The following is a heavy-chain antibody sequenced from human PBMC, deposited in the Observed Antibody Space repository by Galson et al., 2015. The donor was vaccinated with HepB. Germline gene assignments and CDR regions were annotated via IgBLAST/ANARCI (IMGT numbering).Heavy chain of an antibody. D-gene: IGHD7-27*01. CDR2: ISYDGSNK. CDR3: ARETGGFDY. CDR1: GFTFSSYA. Sequence: SLRLSCAASGFTFSSYAMHWVRQAPGKGLEWVAVISYDGSNKYYADSVKGRFTISRGNSKNTLYLQTNSLRAEDTAVYYCARETGGFDYWGQGTLVTVSS. V-gene: IGHV3-30*04. J-gene: IGHJ4*02.